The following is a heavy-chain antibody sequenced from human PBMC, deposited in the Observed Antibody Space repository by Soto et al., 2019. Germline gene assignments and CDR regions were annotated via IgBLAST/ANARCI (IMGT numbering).Heavy chain of an antibody. V-gene: IGHV3-30*18. CDR1: GFTFSSYG. D-gene: IGHD3-22*01. J-gene: IGHJ4*02. CDR3: AKDPFKFYSDSSGPRIYFDY. Sequence: GGSLRLSCAASGFTFSSYGMHWVRQAPGKGLEWVAVISYDGSNKYYADSVKGRFTISRDNSKNTLYLQMNSLRAEDTAVYYCAKDPFKFYSDSSGPRIYFDYWGQGTLVTVSS. CDR2: ISYDGSNK.